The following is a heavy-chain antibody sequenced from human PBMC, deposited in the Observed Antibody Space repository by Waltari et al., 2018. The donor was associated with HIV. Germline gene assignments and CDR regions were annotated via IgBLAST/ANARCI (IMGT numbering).Heavy chain of an antibody. CDR1: GFNFSRYR. CDR3: ARDLGSGYDGFDY. J-gene: IGHJ4*02. Sequence: EVQLVESRGGLVPPGGSLRLCCAASGFNFSRYRMHWVRQDPGKGLEWVSYISSSSSTIYYADSVKGRFTISRDNAKNSLYLQMNSLRAEDTAVYYCARDLGSGYDGFDYWGQGTLVTVSS. D-gene: IGHD5-12*01. V-gene: IGHV3-48*01. CDR2: ISSSSSTI.